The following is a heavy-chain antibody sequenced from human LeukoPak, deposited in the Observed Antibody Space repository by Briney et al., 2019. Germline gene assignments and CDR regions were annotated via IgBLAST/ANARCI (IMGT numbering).Heavy chain of an antibody. CDR3: AKYPGGFTGIVNYYHMDV. Sequence: GRSLRLSCAASGFTFSNYGMHWVRQAPGKGLEGVAVISYDGSNKYYTDSVKGRFTISRDNSKNTLFLQMNRLRDEDTALYYCAKYPGGFTGIVNYYHMDVWGKGTTVSVSS. CDR1: GFTFSNYG. V-gene: IGHV3-30*18. D-gene: IGHD1-26*01. J-gene: IGHJ6*03. CDR2: ISYDGSNK.